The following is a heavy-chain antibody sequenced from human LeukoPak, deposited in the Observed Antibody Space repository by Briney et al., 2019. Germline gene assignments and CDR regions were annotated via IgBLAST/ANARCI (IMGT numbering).Heavy chain of an antibody. Sequence: SETLSLTCAVYGGSFSGYYWCWIRQRPGKGLGWIGDSYLSGSTNYNPYLKSRVTISVDTSKNQFSLKLSSVTAADTAVYYWASPIIAGAGTDYYGMDVWGQGTTVTVSS. D-gene: IGHD6-19*01. CDR3: ASPIIAGAGTDYYGMDV. CDR1: GGSFSGYY. J-gene: IGHJ6*02. CDR2: SYLSGST. V-gene: IGHV4-34*01.